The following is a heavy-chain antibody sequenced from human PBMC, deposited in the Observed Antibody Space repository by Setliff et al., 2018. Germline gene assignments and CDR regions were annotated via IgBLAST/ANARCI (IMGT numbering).Heavy chain of an antibody. V-gene: IGHV1-58*01. Sequence: SVKVSCKASGFTFTSSAVQWVRQARGQRLEWIGWIVVGSGNTDYAQKFQEGVTITRDMSTSTAYMELSSLRSEDTAVYYCARYRRDGYNYCLDYWGQGMLVTVSS. D-gene: IGHD5-12*01. CDR3: ARYRRDGYNYCLDY. J-gene: IGHJ4*01. CDR2: IVVGSGNT. CDR1: GFTFTSSA.